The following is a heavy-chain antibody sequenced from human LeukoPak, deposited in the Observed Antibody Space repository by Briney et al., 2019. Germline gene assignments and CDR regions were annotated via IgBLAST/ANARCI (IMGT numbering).Heavy chain of an antibody. J-gene: IGHJ5*02. CDR3: ARGPIPPAPWFDP. V-gene: IGHV3-53*01. CDR1: GFTVSSNY. Sequence: PGGSLRLSCAASGFTVSSNYMSWVRQAPGKGLEWVSVIYSGGSTYYADSVKGRFTISRDNSKNTLYLQMNSLRAEDTAVYYRARGPIPPAPWFDPWVQGTLVTVSS. CDR2: IYSGGST. D-gene: IGHD1-14*01.